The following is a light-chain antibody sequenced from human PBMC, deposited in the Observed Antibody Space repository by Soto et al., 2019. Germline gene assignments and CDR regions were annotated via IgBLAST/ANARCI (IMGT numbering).Light chain of an antibody. V-gene: IGLV2-14*03. CDR1: SSDVGGYNY. CDR3: SSYTSSSTRA. CDR2: DVS. Sequence: QSALTQPASVSGSPGQSITISCTGTSSDVGGYNYVSWYQQHPGKVPKLIIYDVSNRPSGVSIRFSGSKSGNTASLTISGLQTDYEADYYCSSYTSSSTRAFGGGTQLTVL. J-gene: IGLJ2*01.